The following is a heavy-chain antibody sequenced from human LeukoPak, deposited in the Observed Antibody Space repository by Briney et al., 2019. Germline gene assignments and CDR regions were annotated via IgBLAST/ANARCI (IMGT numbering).Heavy chain of an antibody. CDR1: GYTFTSYY. CDR3: ARDAQGHHDAFDI. Sequence: ASVKVSCKASGYTFTSYYMHWVRQAPGQGLEWMGIINPSGGSTSYAQKFQGRVTMTRDASTSTVYMELSSLRSEDTAVYYCARDAQGHHDAFDIWGQGTMVTVSS. CDR2: INPSGGST. V-gene: IGHV1-46*01. J-gene: IGHJ3*02.